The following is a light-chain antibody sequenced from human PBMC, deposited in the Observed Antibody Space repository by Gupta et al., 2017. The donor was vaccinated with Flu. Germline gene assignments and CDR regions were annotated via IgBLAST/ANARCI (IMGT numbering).Light chain of an antibody. CDR3: QQYNTYSPGT. V-gene: IGKV1-5*03. CDR2: KAS. CDR1: QTISNW. Sequence: DIQMTQSPSTLSASVGDRVTITCRASQTISNWLAWYQQKPGKAPKLLIYKASSLESGVPLRFSGSGSGTEFTLTISILQPDDFASYYCQQYNTYSPGTFGQGTKVEFK. J-gene: IGKJ1*01.